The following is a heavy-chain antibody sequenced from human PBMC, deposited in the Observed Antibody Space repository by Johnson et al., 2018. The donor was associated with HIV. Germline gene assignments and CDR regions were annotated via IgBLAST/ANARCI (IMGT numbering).Heavy chain of an antibody. D-gene: IGHD2-15*01. J-gene: IGHJ3*02. CDR2: ISYDGSNK. Sequence: QVHLVESGGGVFQPGRSLRLSCAASGFTLSSYAMHWVRQAPGKGLEWVAVISYDGSNKYYADSVQGRFTTSRDNAKKSLSLQMNSLRAEDTAVYYCARSKDCSGGSCPEGFDIWGQGTMVIVSS. V-gene: IGHV3-30*04. CDR1: GFTLSSYA. CDR3: ARSKDCSGGSCPEGFDI.